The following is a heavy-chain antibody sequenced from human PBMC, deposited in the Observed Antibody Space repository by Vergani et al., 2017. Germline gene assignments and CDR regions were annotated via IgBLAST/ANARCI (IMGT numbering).Heavy chain of an antibody. V-gene: IGHV3-7*01. D-gene: IGHD2-2*01. CDR2: IKQDGSEK. CDR1: GFTFSSYW. J-gene: IGHJ3*02. Sequence: EVQLVESGGGLVQPGGSLRLSCAASGFTFSSYWMSWVRQAPGKGLEWVANIKQDGSEKYYVDSVKGRFTISRDNAKNSLYLQMNSLRAEDTAVYYCARAMKYQLPLLSAFDIWGQGTMVTVSS. CDR3: ARAMKYQLPLLSAFDI.